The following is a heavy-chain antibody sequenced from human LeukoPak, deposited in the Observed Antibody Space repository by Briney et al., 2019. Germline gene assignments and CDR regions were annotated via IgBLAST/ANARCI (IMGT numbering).Heavy chain of an antibody. CDR1: GYTFTSSS. Sequence: ASVRVSCMASGYTFTSSSISWVPEAPGQGRESMGWFSGNNGNTNYAQKRQGRVTINTDTSTSTAYMELRSLSSAVTDWSSDARESAASDDLDDWGKGPTVTVSS. J-gene: IGHJ6*04. D-gene: IGHD2-15*01. CDR2: FSGNNGNT. CDR3: ARESAASDDLDD. V-gene: IGHV1-18*01.